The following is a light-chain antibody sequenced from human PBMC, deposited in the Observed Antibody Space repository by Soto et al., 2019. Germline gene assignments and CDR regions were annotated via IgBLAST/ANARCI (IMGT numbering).Light chain of an antibody. J-gene: IGKJ5*01. CDR2: AAS. CDR3: QKYNSAPLT. Sequence: DIQMTQSPSILSASVGDRVTITCRASQSIRNYLAWYQQKPGKVPKLLIYAASTLQSGVPSRFSGSGSGTDFTLTISSLQPEDVATYYCQKYNSAPLTFGQGTRLEIK. CDR1: QSIRNY. V-gene: IGKV1-27*01.